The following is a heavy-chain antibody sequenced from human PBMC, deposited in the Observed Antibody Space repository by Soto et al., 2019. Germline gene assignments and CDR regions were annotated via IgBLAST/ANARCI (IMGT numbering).Heavy chain of an antibody. V-gene: IGHV3-30*18. CDR1: GFTFSSYG. J-gene: IGHJ4*01. Sequence: QVQLVESGGGVVQPGRSLRLSCAASGFTFSSYGMHWVRQAPGKGLEWVAVISYDGSNKYYADSVKGRFTISRDNSKNPLYRKLTSLRAETPAVYYVAKTGLLGFGKEPGYLDYWGQETWVTSPQ. CDR2: ISYDGSNK. CDR3: AKTGLLGFGKEPGYLDY. D-gene: IGHD3-10*01.